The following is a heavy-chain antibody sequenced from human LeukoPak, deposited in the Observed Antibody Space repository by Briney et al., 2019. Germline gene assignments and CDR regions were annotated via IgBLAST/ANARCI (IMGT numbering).Heavy chain of an antibody. CDR2: IIGSGGST. J-gene: IGHJ6*03. D-gene: IGHD5-18*01. V-gene: IGHV3-23*01. CDR1: GFTFSSYA. Sequence: GGSLRLSCTASGFTFSSYAMSWVRQAPGKGLEWVSGIIGSGGSTYYADSVKGRFTISRDNSKNTLYLQMNSLRAEDTAVYYCAKERGTAMVRSYYMDVWGKGTTVTVSS. CDR3: AKERGTAMVRSYYMDV.